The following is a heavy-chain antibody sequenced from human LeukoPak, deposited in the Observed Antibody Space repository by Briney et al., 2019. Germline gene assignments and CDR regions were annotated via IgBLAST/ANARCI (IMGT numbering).Heavy chain of an antibody. CDR3: ARARGLGSGYDRYYYYMDV. V-gene: IGHV4-34*01. CDR2: INHSGST. CDR1: GGSFSGYC. Sequence: SETLSLTCAVYGGSFSGYCWSWIRQPPGKGLEWLGEINHSGSTNYNPSLKSRVTISVDTSKNQFSLKLSSVTAADTAVYYCARARGLGSGYDRYYYYMDVWGKGTTVTVSS. D-gene: IGHD5-12*01. J-gene: IGHJ6*03.